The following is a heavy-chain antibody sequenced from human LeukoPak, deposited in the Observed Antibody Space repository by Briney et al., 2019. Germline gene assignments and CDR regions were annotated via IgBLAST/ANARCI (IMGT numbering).Heavy chain of an antibody. D-gene: IGHD3-9*01. CDR3: AREALRYFDWYPSEGNWFDP. CDR1: GYTFTGYY. CDR2: INPNSGGT. Sequence: GASVKVSCKASGYTFTGYYMHWVRQAPGQGLEWMGWINPNSGGTNYAQKFQGRVTMTRDTSISTAYMELSRLRSDDTAVYYCAREALRYFDWYPSEGNWFDPWGQGTLVTVSS. J-gene: IGHJ5*02. V-gene: IGHV1-2*02.